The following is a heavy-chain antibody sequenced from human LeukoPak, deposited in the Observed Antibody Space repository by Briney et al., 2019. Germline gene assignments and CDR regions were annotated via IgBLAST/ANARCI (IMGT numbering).Heavy chain of an antibody. Sequence: SETLSLTCTVSGGSISSGDYYWSWIRQPPGKGLEWIGYIYYSGSTYYNPSLKSRVTISVDTSKNQFSLKLSSVTAADTAVYYCARGDSRIDAFDIWGQGTMVTVSS. CDR1: GGSISSGDYY. J-gene: IGHJ3*02. V-gene: IGHV4-30-4*08. CDR3: ARGDSRIDAFDI. CDR2: IYYSGST. D-gene: IGHD6-13*01.